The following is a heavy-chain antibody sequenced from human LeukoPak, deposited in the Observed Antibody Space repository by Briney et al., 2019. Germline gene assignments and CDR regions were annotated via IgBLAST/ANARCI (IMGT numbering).Heavy chain of an antibody. Sequence: SQTLSLTCTVSGGSISSGGYYWSWIRQHPGKGLEWIGYIYYSGSTYYNPSLKSRVTISVDTSKNQFSLKLSSVTAADTAVYYCARGNMGGNRGGLCWGQGTLVTVSS. V-gene: IGHV4-31*03. CDR3: ARGNMGGNRGGLC. D-gene: IGHD4-23*01. J-gene: IGHJ4*02. CDR2: IYYSGST. CDR1: GGSISSGGYY.